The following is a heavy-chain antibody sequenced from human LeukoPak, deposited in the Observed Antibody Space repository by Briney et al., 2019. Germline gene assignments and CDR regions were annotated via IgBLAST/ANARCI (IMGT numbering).Heavy chain of an antibody. D-gene: IGHD6-19*01. CDR1: GFTFTNNF. CDR2: IKQDGSET. CDR3: ARDGSSGSGSWFDP. Sequence: GGSLRLSCAASGFTFTNNFMSWVRQVPGKGLEWVANIKQDGSETTYADSVRGRFTIFRDNAKDSVYLQMNSLRAGDTAVYYCARDGSSGSGSWFDPWGQGTLVTVSS. J-gene: IGHJ5*02. V-gene: IGHV3-7*01.